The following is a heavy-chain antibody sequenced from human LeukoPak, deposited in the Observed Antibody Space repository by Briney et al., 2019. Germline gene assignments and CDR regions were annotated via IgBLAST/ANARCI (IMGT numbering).Heavy chain of an antibody. CDR1: GGSISSYC. V-gene: IGHV4-59*12. Sequence: PSETLSLTCAVSGGSISSYCWSWIRQPPGRGLEWIWSIHYSGSTSYNSSLKSRVTISVDTSKNQFSLKLSSVTAADTAVYYCAREGSIVGATKYDAFDIWGQGTMVTVSS. CDR3: AREGSIVGATKYDAFDI. CDR2: IHYSGST. J-gene: IGHJ3*02. D-gene: IGHD1-26*01.